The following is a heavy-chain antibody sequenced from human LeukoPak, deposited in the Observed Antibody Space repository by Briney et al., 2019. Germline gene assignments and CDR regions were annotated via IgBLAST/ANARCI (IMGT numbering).Heavy chain of an antibody. Sequence: GGSLRLSCSASGFIFSDYYMSWIRQAPGKGLEWVSYVSAVNTYTNYADSVKGRFTISRDNAKNSLYLHMTSLTAEDTAVCYCARVVLGSSSWYYFDRWGQGTLVTVSS. CDR1: GFIFSDYY. J-gene: IGHJ4*02. CDR2: VSAVNTYT. CDR3: ARVVLGSSSWYYFDR. D-gene: IGHD6-13*01. V-gene: IGHV3-11*05.